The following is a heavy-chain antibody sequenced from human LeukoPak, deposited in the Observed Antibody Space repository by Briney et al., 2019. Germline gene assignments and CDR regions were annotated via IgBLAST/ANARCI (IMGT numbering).Heavy chain of an antibody. D-gene: IGHD1-26*01. CDR3: AREAVGATKSHYYYYYMDV. V-gene: IGHV4-61*02. Sequence: SESLSLTGTVSAASISSGRYDWTWIRQPAGRGLEWIGRIFTSGSTNYHPSLKSRVPISVDTSKHQLSLKLSSATAADTAVHYCAREAVGATKSHYYYYYMDVWGKATTATVSS. CDR2: IFTSGST. J-gene: IGHJ6*03. CDR1: AASISSGRYD.